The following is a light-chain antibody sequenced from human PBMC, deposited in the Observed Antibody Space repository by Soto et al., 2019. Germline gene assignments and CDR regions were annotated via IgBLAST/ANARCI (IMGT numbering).Light chain of an antibody. CDR1: QSVRGN. J-gene: IGKJ5*01. CDR3: QQYNNWPFIT. Sequence: EIVMTQSPATLSVSPCERATLSCRSSQSVRGNLAWYQQKPGQSPRLLIYGASSRATGIPARFSGSGSGTEFTLTISSLQSEDFAVYYCQQYNNWPFITFGQGTRLEIK. CDR2: GAS. V-gene: IGKV3-15*01.